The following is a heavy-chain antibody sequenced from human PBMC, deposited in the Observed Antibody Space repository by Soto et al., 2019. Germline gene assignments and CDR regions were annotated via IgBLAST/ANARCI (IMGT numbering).Heavy chain of an antibody. CDR3: ARSVLRFYPYSYYGMDV. Sequence: QVHLQQWGGGLLKPSETLSLRCVVYDGSFSGSSWNWVRQAPGKGLEWIGEITESGSVNYNPSLKSRVIISLDSSKNHFSLNLTSLTAADTAVYYCARSVLRFYPYSYYGMDVWGQGTSVTVSS. CDR1: DGSFSGSS. D-gene: IGHD3-3*01. J-gene: IGHJ6*02. CDR2: ITESGSV. V-gene: IGHV4-34*02.